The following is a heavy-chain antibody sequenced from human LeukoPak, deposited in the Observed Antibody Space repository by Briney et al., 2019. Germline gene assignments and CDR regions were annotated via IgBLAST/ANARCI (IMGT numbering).Heavy chain of an antibody. CDR3: ARVDAFDL. CDR2: ISSSSSYI. CDR1: GFTLSSYE. V-gene: IGHV3-48*03. J-gene: IGHJ3*01. Sequence: GGSLRLSCAASGFTLSSYEMNWVRQAPGKGLEWVSYISSSSSYIYYADSVKGRFTISRDNAKNSLYLQMNSLRAEDTAVYYCARVDAFDLWGQGTMVTVSS.